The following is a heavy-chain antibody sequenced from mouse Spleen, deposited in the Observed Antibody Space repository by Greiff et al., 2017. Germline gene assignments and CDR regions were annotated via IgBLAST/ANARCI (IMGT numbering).Heavy chain of an antibody. J-gene: IGHJ4*01. V-gene: IGHV1-39*01. Sequence: EVQLVESGPELVKPGASVKISCKASGYSFTDYNMNWVKQSNGKSLEWIGVINPNYGTTSYNQKFKGKATLTVDQSSSTAYMQLNSLTSEDSAVYYCARNGGSSPYYYAMDYWGQGTSVTVSS. CDR1: GYSFTDYN. CDR2: INPNYGTT. D-gene: IGHD1-1*01. CDR3: ARNGGSSPYYYAMDY.